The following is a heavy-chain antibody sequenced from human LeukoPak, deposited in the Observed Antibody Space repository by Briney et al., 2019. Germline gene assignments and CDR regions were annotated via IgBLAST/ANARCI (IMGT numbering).Heavy chain of an antibody. V-gene: IGHV1-2*02. D-gene: IGHD3-22*01. CDR3: ARSRDSSGYRNNWFDP. Sequence: ASVKVSCKASGYTFTGNHMHWVRQAPGQGLEWMGWINPNSGGTNYAQKFQGRVIMTRDTSISTAYMELSSLRSEDTAVYYCARSRDSSGYRNNWFDPWGQGTLVTVSS. CDR1: GYTFTGNH. CDR2: INPNSGGT. J-gene: IGHJ5*02.